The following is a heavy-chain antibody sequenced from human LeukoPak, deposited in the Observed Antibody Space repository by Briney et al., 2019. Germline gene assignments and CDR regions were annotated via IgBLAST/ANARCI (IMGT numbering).Heavy chain of an antibody. D-gene: IGHD3-22*01. Sequence: SETLSLTCTVSGGSISSYYWSWIRQPPGKGLEWIGYIYYSGSTNYNPSLKSRVTISVDTSKNQFSLKLSSVTAADTAVYYCARDPGDYDSSGLLDYWGQGTLVTVSS. CDR3: ARDPGDYDSSGLLDY. V-gene: IGHV4-59*12. CDR2: IYYSGST. J-gene: IGHJ4*02. CDR1: GGSISSYY.